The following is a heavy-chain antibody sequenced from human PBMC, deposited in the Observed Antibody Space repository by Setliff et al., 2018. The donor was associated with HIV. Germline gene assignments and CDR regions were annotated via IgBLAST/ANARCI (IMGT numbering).Heavy chain of an antibody. D-gene: IGHD1-7*01. V-gene: IGHV1-58*01. CDR1: GFTFTNSA. J-gene: IGHJ3*02. CDR2: IVVGSGNT. Sequence: SVKVSCKASGFTFTNSAVQWVRRARGQRLEWIGWIVVGSGNTNYAQKFQERVTITRDMSTSRAYMELSGLRTEDTAVYYCAADPQTGTTSYDAFDIWGQGTVVTVPS. CDR3: AADPQTGTTSYDAFDI.